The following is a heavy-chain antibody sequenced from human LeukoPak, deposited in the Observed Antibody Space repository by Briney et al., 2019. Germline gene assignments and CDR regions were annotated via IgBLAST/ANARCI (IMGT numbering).Heavy chain of an antibody. CDR2: IYYSGSA. Sequence: SETLSLTCTVAGGSITGYYWSWIRQPPGKGLEWIGNIYYSGSANYNPSLKSRVTMSVDTAKDQLSLKLHSVTAADTAVYYCAKSPPRRVRGVLSPRPMDVWGQGTAVTVSS. V-gene: IGHV4-59*01. CDR3: AKSPPRRVRGVLSPRPMDV. J-gene: IGHJ6*02. D-gene: IGHD3-10*01. CDR1: GGSITGYY.